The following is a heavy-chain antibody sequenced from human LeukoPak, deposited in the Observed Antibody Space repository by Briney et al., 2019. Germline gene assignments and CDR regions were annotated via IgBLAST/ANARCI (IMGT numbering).Heavy chain of an antibody. CDR1: GXTFSSYE. CDR3: ARIHNLGILAHFDY. Sequence: GGSLRLSCAASGXTFSSYEVNWVRQAPGKGLEWVSYINSGGSTLYYADSVKGRFTISRDNAKNSLYLQMNSLRAEDTAVYYCARIHNLGILAHFDYWGQGTLVTVSS. CDR2: INSGGSTL. V-gene: IGHV3-48*03. D-gene: IGHD1-1*01. J-gene: IGHJ4*02.